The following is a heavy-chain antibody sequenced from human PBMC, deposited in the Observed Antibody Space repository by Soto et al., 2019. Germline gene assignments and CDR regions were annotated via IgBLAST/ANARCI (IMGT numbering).Heavy chain of an antibody. Sequence: QLQLQESGSGLVKPSQTLSLTCAVSGGSISSGGYSWSWIRQPPGKVLEWIGYIYHSGSTYYNPSLKSRVTISVDRSKNQFSLKLSSVTAADTAVYYCAKASSGYSLGHWFDPWGQGTLVTVSS. CDR2: IYHSGST. CDR3: AKASSGYSLGHWFDP. J-gene: IGHJ5*02. CDR1: GGSISSGGYS. V-gene: IGHV4-30-2*01. D-gene: IGHD3-22*01.